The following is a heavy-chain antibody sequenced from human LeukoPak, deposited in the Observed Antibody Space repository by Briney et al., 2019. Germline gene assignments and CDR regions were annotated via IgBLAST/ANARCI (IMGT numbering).Heavy chain of an antibody. CDR2: ISGSGGST. D-gene: IGHD3-22*01. Sequence: GGSLRLSCAASGFTFSSYAMSWVRQAPGKGLEWVSAISGSGGSTYYADSVKGRFTISRDNSKNTLYLQMNSLRAEDTTVYYCAKDLREYYYDSSYFDYWGQGTLVTVSS. V-gene: IGHV3-23*01. CDR3: AKDLREYYYDSSYFDY. CDR1: GFTFSSYA. J-gene: IGHJ4*02.